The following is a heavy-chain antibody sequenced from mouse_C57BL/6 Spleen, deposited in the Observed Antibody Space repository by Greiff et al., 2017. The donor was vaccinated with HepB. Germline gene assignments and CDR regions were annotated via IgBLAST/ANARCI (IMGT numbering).Heavy chain of an antibody. V-gene: IGHV5-17*01. D-gene: IGHD1-1*01. J-gene: IGHJ1*03. CDR1: GFTFSDYG. CDR2: ISSGSSTI. CDR3: ARLYDSDWYFDV. Sequence: EVKLMESGGGLVKPGGSLKLSCAASGFTFSDYGMHWVRQAPEKGLEWVAYISSGSSTIYYADTVKGRFTISRDNAKNTLFLQMTSLRSEDTAMYYCARLYDSDWYFDVWGTGTTVTVSS.